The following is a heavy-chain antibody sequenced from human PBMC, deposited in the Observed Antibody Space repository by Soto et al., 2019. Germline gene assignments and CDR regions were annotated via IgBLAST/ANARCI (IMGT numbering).Heavy chain of an antibody. D-gene: IGHD6-13*01. Sequence: GSLRLSCAASGFTFSNCAMHWIRQAPGKGLEWVALISNDGTNKYYADSVKGRLTISRDNSKSILYLQMNSLRAEDTALYYCAAAFLAAEIDFWGHGTLVTVSS. CDR3: AAAFLAAEIDF. J-gene: IGHJ4*01. CDR1: GFTFSNCA. CDR2: ISNDGTNK. V-gene: IGHV3-30-3*01.